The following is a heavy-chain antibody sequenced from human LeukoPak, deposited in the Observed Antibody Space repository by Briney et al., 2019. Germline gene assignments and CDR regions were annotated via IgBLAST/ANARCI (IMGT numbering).Heavy chain of an antibody. CDR3: ARHWRTAAGDNWFDP. Sequence: PSQTLSLTCTVSGGSISSGSYYWGWIRQPPGKGLEWIGSIYYSGSTYYNPSLKSRVTISVDTSKNQFSLKLSSVTAADTAVYYCARHWRTAAGDNWFDPWGQGTLVTVSS. D-gene: IGHD6-13*01. V-gene: IGHV4-39*01. CDR2: IYYSGST. CDR1: GGSISSGSYY. J-gene: IGHJ5*02.